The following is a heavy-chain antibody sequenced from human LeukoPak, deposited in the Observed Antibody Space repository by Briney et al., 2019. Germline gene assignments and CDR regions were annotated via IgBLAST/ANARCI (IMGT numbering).Heavy chain of an antibody. D-gene: IGHD4-17*01. V-gene: IGHV3-21*01. CDR3: ARDGPVTTLISCDY. CDR1: GFTFSSYS. Sequence: GGSLRLSCAASGFTFSSYSMTWVRQAPVKGLGWVSSISSSSSYIYYADSVKGRFTISRDNAKNSLYLQMNSLRAEDTAVYYCARDGPVTTLISCDYWGQGTLVTVSS. CDR2: ISSSSSYI. J-gene: IGHJ4*02.